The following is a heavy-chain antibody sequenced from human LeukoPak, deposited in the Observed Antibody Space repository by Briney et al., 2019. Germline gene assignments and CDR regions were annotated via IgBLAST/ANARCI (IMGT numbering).Heavy chain of an antibody. J-gene: IGHJ6*03. Sequence: GSLRLSCAASGFTFSSYSMNWVRQAPGKGLEWVSSISGDRSYIYYADSVKGRFTISRDNARNSLYLQMNSLRAEDTAVYYCAREVVGYCSSTTCYGAFRYYYMDVWGKGTTVTISS. D-gene: IGHD2-2*01. V-gene: IGHV3-21*01. CDR2: ISGDRSYI. CDR3: AREVVGYCSSTTCYGAFRYYYMDV. CDR1: GFTFSSYS.